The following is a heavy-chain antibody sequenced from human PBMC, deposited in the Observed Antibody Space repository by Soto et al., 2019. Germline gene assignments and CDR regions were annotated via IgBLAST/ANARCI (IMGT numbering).Heavy chain of an antibody. V-gene: IGHV3-30*18. CDR2: MSYDESKI. CDR3: AKDRGSGTLRYYGMDV. Sequence: QVQLVESGGGVVQPGRSLRLSCAGSGFSFSSYAVHWVRQAPGKGLEWVAVMSYDESKINYADSVKGRFTISRDNSKNTSFLQLNGLRPEDTAVYFCAKDRGSGTLRYYGMDVWGQGTTVTVS. J-gene: IGHJ6*02. CDR1: GFSFSSYA. D-gene: IGHD3-10*01.